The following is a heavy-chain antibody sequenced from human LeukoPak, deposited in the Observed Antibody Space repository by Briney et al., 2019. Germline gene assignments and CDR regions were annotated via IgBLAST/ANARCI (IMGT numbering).Heavy chain of an antibody. J-gene: IGHJ4*02. V-gene: IGHV3-48*02. CDR1: GFTLSTYS. CDR2: ISSSSRTI. CDR3: ARDHIPGCSGGSCFHFDY. D-gene: IGHD2-15*01. Sequence: GGSLRLSCAASGFTLSTYSMNWVRQAPGKGREWVSYISSSSRTIYYADSVKGRFTISRDNAKNSLYLQMNSLRDEDTAVYYCARDHIPGCSGGSCFHFDYWGQGTLVTVSS.